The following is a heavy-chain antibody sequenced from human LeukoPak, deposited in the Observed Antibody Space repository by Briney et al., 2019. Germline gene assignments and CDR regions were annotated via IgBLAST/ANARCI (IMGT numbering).Heavy chain of an antibody. V-gene: IGHV1-18*01. Sequence: ASEKVSCKASGYTFTNYGVSWVRQAPGQGLEWMGWISAYNGYTNYAQKFQFRVTMTTDTSTSTAYMELRGLTSDDTAVYYCARDKAVTTERTQYFHHWGQGTLVTVSS. CDR3: ARDKAVTTERTQYFHH. J-gene: IGHJ1*01. D-gene: IGHD4-11*01. CDR1: GYTFTNYG. CDR2: ISAYNGYT.